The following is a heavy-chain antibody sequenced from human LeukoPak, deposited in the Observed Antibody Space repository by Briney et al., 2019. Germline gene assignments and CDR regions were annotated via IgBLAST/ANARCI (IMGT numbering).Heavy chain of an antibody. CDR3: ARLTGYSSESWFDP. CDR1: GGSISSSSYY. J-gene: IGHJ5*02. CDR2: IYYSGST. Sequence: KPSETLSLTCTVSGGSISSSSYYWGWIRQPPGKGLEWIGSIYYSGSTYYNPSLKSRVTISVDTSKNQFSLKLSSVTAADTAVYYCARLTGYSSESWFDPWGQGTLVTVSS. V-gene: IGHV4-39*07. D-gene: IGHD3-9*01.